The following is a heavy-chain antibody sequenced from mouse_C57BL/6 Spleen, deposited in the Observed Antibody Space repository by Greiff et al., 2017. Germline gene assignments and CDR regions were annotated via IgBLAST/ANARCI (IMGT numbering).Heavy chain of an antibody. CDR2: ISSGSSTI. Sequence: EVQLVESGGGLVKPGGSLKLSCAASGFTFSDYGMHWVRQAPEKGLEWVAYISSGSSTIYYADTVKGRFTISRDNAKNTLFLQMTSLRSEDTAMYYCALSQLEGHWYFDVWGTGTTVTVSS. J-gene: IGHJ1*03. D-gene: IGHD2-12*01. CDR1: GFTFSDYG. V-gene: IGHV5-17*01. CDR3: ALSQLEGHWYFDV.